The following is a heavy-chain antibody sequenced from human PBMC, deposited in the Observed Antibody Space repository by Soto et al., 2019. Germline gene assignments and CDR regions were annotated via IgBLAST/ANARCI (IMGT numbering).Heavy chain of an antibody. CDR2: ISFGGGNT. CDR3: GKGRSYYYYYGVDV. J-gene: IGHJ6*02. D-gene: IGHD1-26*01. Sequence: PGGSLRLSCAVSGFTFSDYAMTWVRQAPGKGLEWVATISFGGGNTYYADSVEGRFTISRDNSKNTVYLQMNSLRLEDTAVYYCGKGRSYYYYYGVDVWGQGTTVTVSS. V-gene: IGHV3-23*01. CDR1: GFTFSDYA.